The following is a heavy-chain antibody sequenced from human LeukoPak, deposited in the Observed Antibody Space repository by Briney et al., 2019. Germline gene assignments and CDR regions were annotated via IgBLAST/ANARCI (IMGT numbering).Heavy chain of an antibody. J-gene: IGHJ4*02. CDR3: AREEVITYSSSWYGVYYFDY. Sequence: SETLSLTCAVSGGSISSSNWWSWVRPPPGKGLEWIGEIYHSGSTNYNPSLKSRVTISVDKSKNQFSLKLSSVTAADTAVYYCAREEVITYSSSWYGVYYFDYWGQGTLVTVSS. CDR1: GGSISSSNW. V-gene: IGHV4-4*02. CDR2: IYHSGST. D-gene: IGHD6-13*01.